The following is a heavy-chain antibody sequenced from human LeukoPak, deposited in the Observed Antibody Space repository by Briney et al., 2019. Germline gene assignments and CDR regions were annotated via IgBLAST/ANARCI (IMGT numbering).Heavy chain of an antibody. CDR3: ARNNGMDV. CDR2: IWNDGSNK. CDR1: GFTFSTYG. V-gene: IGHV3-33*01. Sequence: GGSLRLSCAASGFTFSTYGMHWVRQAPGKGLEWVAVIWNDGSNKYYADSVKGRFTISRDNSRNTLYLQMNSLRAEDTALYHCARNNGMDVWGQGTTVIVSS. J-gene: IGHJ6*02.